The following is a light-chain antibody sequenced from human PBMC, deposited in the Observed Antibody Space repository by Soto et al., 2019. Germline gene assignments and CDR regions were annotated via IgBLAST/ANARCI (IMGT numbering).Light chain of an antibody. J-gene: IGKJ1*01. V-gene: IGKV1-33*01. CDR1: QDINNC. CDR3: QHYNSYSEA. CDR2: DAS. Sequence: DIQMTQTPSSLSASVGDRVTITCQASQDINNCLNWYHQKPGKAPNLLIYDASNLETGVPSRFSGSGSGTHFTLTISSLQPDDFATYYCQHYNSYSEAFGQGTKVDTK.